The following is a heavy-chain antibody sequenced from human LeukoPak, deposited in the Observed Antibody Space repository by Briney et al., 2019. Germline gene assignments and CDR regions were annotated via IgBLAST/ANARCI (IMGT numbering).Heavy chain of an antibody. CDR3: ARAPYSSGWYETDY. CDR1: GGSISSSSYY. V-gene: IGHV4-39*01. D-gene: IGHD6-19*01. CDR2: IYYSGST. J-gene: IGHJ4*02. Sequence: SETLSLTCTVSGGSISSSSYYWGWIRQPPGKGLEWIGSIYYSGSTYYNPSLKSRVTISVDTSKNQFSLKLSSVTAADTAVYYCARAPYSSGWYETDYWGQGTLVTVSS.